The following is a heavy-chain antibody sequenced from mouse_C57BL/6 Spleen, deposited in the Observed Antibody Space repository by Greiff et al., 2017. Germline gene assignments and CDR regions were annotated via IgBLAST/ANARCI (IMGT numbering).Heavy chain of an antibody. CDR3: VKAQTAQATGYFDY. D-gene: IGHD3-2*02. V-gene: IGHV7-4*01. CDR2: IRNKANGYTT. Sequence: VMLVESGGGLVQPGASLRLSCAASGFTFTDYYMSWVRQPPGKAPAWLALIRNKANGYTTEYTAYFKGRFTIYRDNSQNILYLQMNTLMAEDSATYDCVKAQTAQATGYFDYWGQGTTLTVSS. J-gene: IGHJ2*01. CDR1: GFTFTDYY.